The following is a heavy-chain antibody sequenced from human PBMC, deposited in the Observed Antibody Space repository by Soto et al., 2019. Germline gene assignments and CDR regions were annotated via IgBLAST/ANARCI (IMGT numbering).Heavy chain of an antibody. Sequence: KVSCKASGGTFSSYTISWVRQAPGQGLEWMGRIIPILGIANYAQKFQGRVTITADKSTSTAYMELSSLRSEDTAVYYCARNDCSSTSCYSDAFDIWGQGTMVTVSS. CDR2: IIPILGIA. CDR3: ARNDCSSTSCYSDAFDI. J-gene: IGHJ3*02. CDR1: GGTFSSYT. V-gene: IGHV1-69*02. D-gene: IGHD2-2*01.